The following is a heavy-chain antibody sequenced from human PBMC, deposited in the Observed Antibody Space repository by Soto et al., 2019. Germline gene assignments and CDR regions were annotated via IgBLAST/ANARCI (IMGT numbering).Heavy chain of an antibody. V-gene: IGHV1-69*13. CDR1: GGTFSSYA. J-gene: IGHJ5*02. CDR3: ARIAVAGTLWTWFDP. D-gene: IGHD6-19*01. Sequence: SVKVSCKASGGTFSSYAISWVRQAPGQGLEWMGGIIPIFGTANYAQKFQGRVTITADESTSTAYMELSSLRSEDTAVYYCARIAVAGTLWTWFDPWGQGTLVTVSS. CDR2: IIPIFGTA.